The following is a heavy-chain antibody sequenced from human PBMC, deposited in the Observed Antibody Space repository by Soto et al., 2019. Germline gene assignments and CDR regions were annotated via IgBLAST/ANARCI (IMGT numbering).Heavy chain of an antibody. V-gene: IGHV3-74*01. D-gene: IGHD2-15*01. CDR2: MSSDGSRT. CDR3: ERMVGGASVSDF. CDR1: GFTFISHG. Sequence: GGPLRLSCVDAGFTFISHGMHLVRQAPGKGLVWVSRMSSDGSRTNYADSVKGRFTISRDNAKNTLYLQMNSLRAEETALYYYERMVGGASVSDFWRQGTTVTGFS. J-gene: IGHJ6*02.